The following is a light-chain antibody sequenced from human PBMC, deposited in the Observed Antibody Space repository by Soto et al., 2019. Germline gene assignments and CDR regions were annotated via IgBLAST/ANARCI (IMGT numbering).Light chain of an antibody. CDR3: QQYDSYSSGP. CDR2: DAS. Sequence: DIHMTQSPYTPYLSVGHRVIISCXXSQTINSWLAWYQQKPGKAPKVLIFDASSLKTGVPSRFSGSGSGTEFTLTISNLQPDDFATYYCQQYDSYSSGPFGQGTKVDTK. J-gene: IGKJ1*01. V-gene: IGKV1-5*01. CDR1: QTINSW.